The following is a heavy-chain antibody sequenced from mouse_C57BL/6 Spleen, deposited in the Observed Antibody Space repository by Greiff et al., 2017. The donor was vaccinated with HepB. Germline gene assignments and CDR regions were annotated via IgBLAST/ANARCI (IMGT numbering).Heavy chain of an antibody. D-gene: IGHD1-1*01. CDR3: ARGEYYGSSPFDY. CDR2: ISGGGGNT. J-gene: IGHJ2*01. V-gene: IGHV5-9*01. CDR1: GFTFSSYT. Sequence: EVKVEESGGGLVKPGGSLKLSCAASGFTFSSYTMSWVRQTPEKRLEWVATISGGGGNTYYPDSVKGRFTISSDNAKNTLYLQMSSLRSEDTALYYCARGEYYGSSPFDYWGQGTTLTVSS.